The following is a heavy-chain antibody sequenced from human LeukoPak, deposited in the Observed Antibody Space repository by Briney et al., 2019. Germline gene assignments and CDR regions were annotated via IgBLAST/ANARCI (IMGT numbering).Heavy chain of an antibody. V-gene: IGHV3-23*01. J-gene: IGHJ6*02. CDR2: ISGSGGST. Sequence: GGSLRLSCAASGFTFSSHAMSWVRQAPGKGLEWVSAISGSGGSTYYADSVKGRFTISRDNSKNTLYLQMNSLRAEDTAVDYCAKEGRSSHFYYGMDVWGQGTTVTVSS. CDR3: AKEGRSSHFYYGMDV. D-gene: IGHD3-16*02. CDR1: GFTFSSHA.